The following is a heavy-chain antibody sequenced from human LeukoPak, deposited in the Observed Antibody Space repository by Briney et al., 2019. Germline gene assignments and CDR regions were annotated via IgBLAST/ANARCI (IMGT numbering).Heavy chain of an antibody. D-gene: IGHD3-22*01. CDR1: GGSISTFD. V-gene: IGHV4-59*13. CDR3: ARDRYYYDSSGYYQLDY. Sequence: SETLCLTCSVSGGSISTFDWNWIRQPPGKGLEWIGNIFYSGSTNYNPSLMSRVTISVDTSKNQFSLKLTSVTTADTAVYYCARDRYYYDSSGYYQLDYWGQGTLVTVSS. J-gene: IGHJ4*02. CDR2: IFYSGST.